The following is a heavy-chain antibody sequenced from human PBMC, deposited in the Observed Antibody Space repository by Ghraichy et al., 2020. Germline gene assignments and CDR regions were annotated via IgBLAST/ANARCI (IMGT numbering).Heavy chain of an antibody. CDR2: ISYDGSNK. D-gene: IGHD2-15*01. CDR3: AKGGGGYCSGGSCYSGPEFVDY. V-gene: IGHV3-30*18. CDR1: GFTFSSHG. J-gene: IGHJ4*02. Sequence: GGSLRLSCEASGFTFSSHGMHWVRQAPGKGLEWVAIISYDGSNKYYADSVKGRFTISRDNSKNTLYLQMNSLRAEDTAVYYCAKGGGGYCSGGSCYSGPEFVDYWGQGTLVTVSS.